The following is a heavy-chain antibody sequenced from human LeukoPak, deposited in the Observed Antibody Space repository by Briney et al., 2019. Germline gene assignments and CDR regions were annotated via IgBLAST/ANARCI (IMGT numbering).Heavy chain of an antibody. J-gene: IGHJ4*02. CDR2: INHSGST. CDR3: ARVGYDFWSGYPDFDY. D-gene: IGHD3-3*01. V-gene: IGHV4-34*01. CDR1: GGSFSGYY. Sequence: PSETLSLTCAVYGGSFSGYYWSWIRQPPGKGLEWIGEINHSGSTNYNPSLKSRVTISVDTSKNQFSLKLSSVTAADTAVYYCARVGYDFWSGYPDFDYWGQGTLVTVSS.